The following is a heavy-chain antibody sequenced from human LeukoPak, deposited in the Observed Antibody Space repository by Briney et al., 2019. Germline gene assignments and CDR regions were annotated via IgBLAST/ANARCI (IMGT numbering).Heavy chain of an antibody. CDR1: GVSISSYY. J-gene: IGHJ5*01. Sequence: SETLSLTCTVSGVSISSYYWSWIRQAPEGGLEWIGYIHHSGSTRYNPSFNSRVTISVDTSKNQFSLRLDSVTAAETAVYYCARDFSGYSGYETSRGWLDSWGQGTLVTVSS. D-gene: IGHD5-12*01. CDR3: ARDFSGYSGYETSRGWLDS. V-gene: IGHV4-59*01. CDR2: IHHSGST.